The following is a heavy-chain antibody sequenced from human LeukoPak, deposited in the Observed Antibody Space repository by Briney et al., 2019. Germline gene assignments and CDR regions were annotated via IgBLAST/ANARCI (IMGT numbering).Heavy chain of an antibody. CDR3: ARDSDYYDSSGYSL. J-gene: IGHJ4*02. CDR2: MFYTGRT. Sequence: SETLSLTCSVSGGSITSGTYYWDWIRQPPGKGLEWIGTMFYTGRTDYNPSLKSRVTISVDTSKNQFSLKVTSVTAADTAVYYCARDSDYYDSSGYSLWGQGTLVTVSS. V-gene: IGHV4-39*07. CDR1: GGSITSGTYY. D-gene: IGHD3-22*01.